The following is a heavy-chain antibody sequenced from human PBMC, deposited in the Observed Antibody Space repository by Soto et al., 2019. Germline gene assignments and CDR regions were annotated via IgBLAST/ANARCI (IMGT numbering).Heavy chain of an antibody. CDR1: GGTFSSYA. CDR3: ARVPDYYYGSGSRLRSRLDV. J-gene: IGHJ6*02. D-gene: IGHD3-10*01. CDR2: IIPIFGTA. V-gene: IGHV1-69*12. Sequence: QVQLVQSGAEVKKPGSSVKVSCKASGGTFSSYAISWVRQAPGQGLEWMGGIIPIFGTANYAQKFQGRVTITADESTSTAYMELSSLRSEDTAVYYCARVPDYYYGSGSRLRSRLDVWGQGTTVTVSS.